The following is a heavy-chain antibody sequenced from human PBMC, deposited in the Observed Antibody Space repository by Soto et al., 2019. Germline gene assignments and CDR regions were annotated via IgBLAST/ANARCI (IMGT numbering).Heavy chain of an antibody. Sequence: PGGSLRLSCAASGFTFSSYAMSWVRQAPGKGLEWASAISGSGGSTYYADSVKGRFTISRDNSKNTLYLQMNSLRAEDTAVYYCAKDLHSGSYSAPDYWGQGTLVTVSS. D-gene: IGHD1-26*01. J-gene: IGHJ4*02. CDR1: GFTFSSYA. CDR2: ISGSGGST. V-gene: IGHV3-23*01. CDR3: AKDLHSGSYSAPDY.